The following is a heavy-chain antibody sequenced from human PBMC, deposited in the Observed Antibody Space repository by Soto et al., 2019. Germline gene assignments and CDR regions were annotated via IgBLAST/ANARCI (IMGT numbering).Heavy chain of an antibody. V-gene: IGHV3-23*01. CDR1: GFTFSSYA. CDR3: AKDISKTTDNDDAFDI. CDR2: ISGSGGST. Sequence: GGSLRLSCAASGFTFSSYAMSWVRQAPGKGLEWVSAISGSGGSTYYADSVKGRFTISRDNSKNTLYLQMNSLRAEDTAVYYCAKDISKTTDNDDAFDIWGQGTMVTVSS. D-gene: IGHD4-17*01. J-gene: IGHJ3*02.